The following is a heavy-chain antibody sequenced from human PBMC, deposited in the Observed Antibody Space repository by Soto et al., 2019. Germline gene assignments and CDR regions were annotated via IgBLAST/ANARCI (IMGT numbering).Heavy chain of an antibody. J-gene: IGHJ6*02. CDR3: ARDNSSWAPWYYYYGMDV. D-gene: IGHD6-13*01. V-gene: IGHV1-69*01. Sequence: QVQLVQSGAEVKKPGSSVKVSCKASGGTFSSYAISWVRQAPGQGLEWMGGIIPIFGTANYAQKFQGRVTITADESTSSAYMELSSLRSEDTAVYDCARDNSSWAPWYYYYGMDVWGQGTTVTVSS. CDR2: IIPIFGTA. CDR1: GGTFSSYA.